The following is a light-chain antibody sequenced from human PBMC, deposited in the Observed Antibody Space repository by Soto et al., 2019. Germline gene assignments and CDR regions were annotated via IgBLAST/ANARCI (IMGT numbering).Light chain of an antibody. J-gene: IGKJ1*01. V-gene: IGKV4-1*01. CDR3: LQYYSGLRT. CDR1: QSVLYSSNNKTY. CDR2: WAS. Sequence: DIVMTQSPDSLAVSLGERATINCKSSQSVLYSSNNKTYLAWYQQKPGQPPKLLIYWASTRESGVPDRFSGSGSGTDFTLTIGSLQAEDVAVYYCLQYYSGLRTFGQGTKVEIK.